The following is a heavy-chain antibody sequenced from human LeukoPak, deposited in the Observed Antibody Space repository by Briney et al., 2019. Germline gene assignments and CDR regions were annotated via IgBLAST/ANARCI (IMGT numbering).Heavy chain of an antibody. CDR3: ARLYLPYTSAWYGSAFDI. J-gene: IGHJ3*02. Sequence: GESLKISCKGSGYSFTSYWIAWVRQMPGKGLEWMGILYPGDSDTRYSPSFQGQVTISADRSITTAYLQWSSLKASDTAMYYCARLYLPYTSAWYGSAFDIWGQGTMVTVSS. V-gene: IGHV5-51*01. D-gene: IGHD6-13*01. CDR1: GYSFTSYW. CDR2: LYPGDSDT.